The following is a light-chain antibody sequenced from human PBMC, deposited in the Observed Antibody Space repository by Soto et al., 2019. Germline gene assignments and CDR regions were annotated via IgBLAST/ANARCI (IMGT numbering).Light chain of an antibody. CDR1: QGIINY. CDR3: QNYNSVLGIT. CDR2: GAS. Sequence: DIQMTQSPSSLSASVGDRVTITCRANQGIINYLAWYQQKPGKVPKLLIYGASTLQSGVQSRFSSSGSRTYFSLTISSLQPEDVATYYCQNYNSVLGITFGPGTKVDI. J-gene: IGKJ3*01. V-gene: IGKV1-27*01.